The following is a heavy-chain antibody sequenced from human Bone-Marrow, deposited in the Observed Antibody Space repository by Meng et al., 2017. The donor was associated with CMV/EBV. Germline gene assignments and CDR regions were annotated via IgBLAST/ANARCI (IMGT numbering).Heavy chain of an antibody. CDR1: GFSLRSSGVA. CDR3: AHRFGGYSDY. Sequence: TCSFYGFSLRSSGVAVGWIRQPPGKALEWLAVIYWNDEIHYSPSLKSRLTITKDTSKNQVVLTVTNMDPVDTATYYCAHRFGGYSDYWGQGTLVTVSS. J-gene: IGHJ4*02. V-gene: IGHV2-5*01. D-gene: IGHD5-12*01. CDR2: IYWNDEI.